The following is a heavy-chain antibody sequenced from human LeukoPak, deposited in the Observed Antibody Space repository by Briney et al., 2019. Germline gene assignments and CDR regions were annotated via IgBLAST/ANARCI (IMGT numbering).Heavy chain of an antibody. J-gene: IGHJ4*02. CDR3: AREAASCGGDCLDY. Sequence: GGSLRLSCSVSGFTFSDYEVNWVRQAPGKGLEWISYISSSGTSIYYANSVKGRFTVSRDNAKNTVHLQMNTLRAEDTALYYCAREAASCGGDCLDYWGQGTLVSVSS. CDR2: ISSSGTSI. V-gene: IGHV3-48*03. D-gene: IGHD2-21*01. CDR1: GFTFSDYE.